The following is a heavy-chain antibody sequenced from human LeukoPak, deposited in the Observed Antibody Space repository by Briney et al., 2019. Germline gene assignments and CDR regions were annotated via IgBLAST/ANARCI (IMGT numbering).Heavy chain of an antibody. CDR2: IYYSGST. Sequence: IPSQTLSLTCTVSGGSISSGGYYWSWIRQHPGKGLEWIGYIYYSGSTYYNPSLKSRVTISVDTSKNQFSLKLSSVTAADTAMYYCARHETSNTMVLGYWGQGTLVTVSS. V-gene: IGHV4-31*03. D-gene: IGHD3-10*01. J-gene: IGHJ4*02. CDR3: ARHETSNTMVLGY. CDR1: GGSISSGGYY.